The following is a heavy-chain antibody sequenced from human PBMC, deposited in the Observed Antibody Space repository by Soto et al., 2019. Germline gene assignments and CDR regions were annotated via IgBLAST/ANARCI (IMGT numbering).Heavy chain of an antibody. CDR2: IYYSGTT. V-gene: IGHV4-39*01. CDR1: GGSISSSSYY. J-gene: IGHJ4*02. CDR3: ASLLGIKFDY. Sequence: SETLSLTCTVSGGSISSSSYYWGWIRQPPGKGLEWIGTIYYSGTTNYNPSLKSRVTISVDTSQNQFSLKLNSLTAADTAVYYCASLLGIKFDYWGQGALVTVSS. D-gene: IGHD3-10*01.